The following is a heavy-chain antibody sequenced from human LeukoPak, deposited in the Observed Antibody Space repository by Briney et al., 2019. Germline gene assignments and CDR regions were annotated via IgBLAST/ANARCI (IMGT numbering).Heavy chain of an antibody. Sequence: GASVTVSCKASGYTFTSHDINWVRQATGQGLEWMGWMNPNSGNTGYAQKFQGRVTMTRNTSISTAYMELSSLRSEDTAVYYCARRKIHSGYDWVFDYWGQGTLVTVSS. J-gene: IGHJ4*02. D-gene: IGHD5-12*01. V-gene: IGHV1-8*01. CDR1: GYTFTSHD. CDR3: ARRKIHSGYDWVFDY. CDR2: MNPNSGNT.